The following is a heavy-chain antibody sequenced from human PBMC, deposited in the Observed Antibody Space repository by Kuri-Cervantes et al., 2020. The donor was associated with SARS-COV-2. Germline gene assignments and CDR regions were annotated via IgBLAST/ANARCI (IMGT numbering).Heavy chain of an antibody. CDR1: GGSISSSSYY. J-gene: IGHJ4*02. CDR2: IYYSGST. D-gene: IGHD1-26*01. V-gene: IGHV4-39*01. Sequence: SETLSLTCTVSGGSISSSSYYWGWIRQPPGKGLEWIGSIYYSGSTYYNPSLKSRVTISVDTSKNQFSLKLTSVTAADTAVYYCARLVLEAYSGSFYFDYWGQGSLVTGSS. CDR3: ARLVLEAYSGSFYFDY.